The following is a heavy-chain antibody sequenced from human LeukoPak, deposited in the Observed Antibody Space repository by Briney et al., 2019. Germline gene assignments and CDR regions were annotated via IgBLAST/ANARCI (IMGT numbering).Heavy chain of an antibody. CDR3: ARGDSSGYYSEPFFDY. Sequence: SETLSLTCTVSGGSISSYYWSWIRQPPGKGLEWIGYIYYSGSTNYNPSLKSRVTISVDTSKNQFSLKLSSVTAADTAVYYCARGDSSGYYSEPFFDYWGQGTLVTVSS. J-gene: IGHJ4*02. D-gene: IGHD3-22*01. CDR2: IYYSGST. CDR1: GGSISSYY. V-gene: IGHV4-59*01.